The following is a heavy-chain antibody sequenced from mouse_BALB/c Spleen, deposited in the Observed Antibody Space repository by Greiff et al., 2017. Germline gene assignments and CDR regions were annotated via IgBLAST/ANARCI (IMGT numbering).Heavy chain of an antibody. CDR1: GFTFSSFG. CDR2: ISSGSSTI. Sequence: DVMLVESGGGLVQPGGSRKLSCAASGFTFSSFGMHWVRQAPEKGLEWVAYISSGSSTIYYADTVKGRFTISRDNPKNTLFLQMTSLRSEDTAMYYCARRWDAAYWGQGTLVTVSA. CDR3: ARRWDAAY. V-gene: IGHV5-17*02. J-gene: IGHJ3*01. D-gene: IGHD4-1*01.